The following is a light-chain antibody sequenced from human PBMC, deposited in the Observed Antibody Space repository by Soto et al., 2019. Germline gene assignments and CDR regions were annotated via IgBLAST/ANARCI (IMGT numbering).Light chain of an antibody. CDR1: QSVSTN. CDR2: DAS. Sequence: ETVMTQSPATLSVSPGERATLSCRASQSVSTNLAWYQQKPGQTPRLLIYDASIRATSGPANFSGSGSGTEFTLTIGSLQSEVFAVYYCQQYNSWPLTFGGGTKVDIK. J-gene: IGKJ4*01. CDR3: QQYNSWPLT. V-gene: IGKV3-15*01.